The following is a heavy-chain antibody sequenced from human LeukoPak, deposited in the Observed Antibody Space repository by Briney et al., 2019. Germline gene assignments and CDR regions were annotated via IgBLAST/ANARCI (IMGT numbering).Heavy chain of an antibody. CDR3: AKDILGGSYY. J-gene: IGHJ4*02. D-gene: IGHD3-16*01. V-gene: IGHV3-43*01. CDR2: IGIDSGNT. CDR1: GFTFRDYS. Sequence: GGSLRLSCAASGFTFRDYSMNWVRQAPGKELEWISYIGIDSGNTNYADSVKGRFTISRDNSKNSLYLQMNSLRTEDTALYYCAKDILGGSYYWGQGTLVTVSS.